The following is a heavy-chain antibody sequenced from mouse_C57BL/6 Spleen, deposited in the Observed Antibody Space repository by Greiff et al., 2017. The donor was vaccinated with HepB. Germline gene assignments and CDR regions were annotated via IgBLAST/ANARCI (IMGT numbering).Heavy chain of an antibody. CDR2: ISSGSSTI. D-gene: IGHD2-4*01. J-gene: IGHJ4*01. V-gene: IGHV5-17*01. Sequence: DVHLVESGGGLVKPGGSLKLSCAASGFTFSDYGMHWVRQAPEKGLEWVAYISSGSSTIYYADTVKGRFTISRDNAKNTLFLQMTSLRSEDTAMYYCARRPYDYDGRFYAMDYWGQGTSVTVSS. CDR3: ARRPYDYDGRFYAMDY. CDR1: GFTFSDYG.